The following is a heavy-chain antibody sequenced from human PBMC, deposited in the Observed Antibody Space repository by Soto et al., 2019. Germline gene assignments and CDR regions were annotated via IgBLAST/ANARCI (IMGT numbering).Heavy chain of an antibody. CDR1: GGSISTSSYH. D-gene: IGHD2-2*01. V-gene: IGHV4-39*01. Sequence: SETLSLTCTVSGGSISTSSYHWGWLRQPPGKGLEWIANIYDSGNTYNNPSLKSRVTISVDTSKNQFSLKLTSVTAADTSIYCCARSYCSSTICYSWFDPWSQGTLVT. CDR3: ARSYCSSTICYSWFDP. J-gene: IGHJ5*02. CDR2: IYDSGNT.